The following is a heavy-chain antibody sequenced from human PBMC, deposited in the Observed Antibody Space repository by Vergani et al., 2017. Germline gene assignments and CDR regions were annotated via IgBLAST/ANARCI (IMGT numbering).Heavy chain of an antibody. J-gene: IGHJ3*02. D-gene: IGHD2-21*01. CDR3: ASSACGGDCYTENDAFDI. Sequence: QVQLQESGPGLVKPSETLSLTCTVSGGSISSYYWSWIRQPAGKGLEWIGRIYTSGSTNYNPSLKSRVTMSVDTSKNQFSLKLSSVTAADTAVYYCASSACGGDCYTENDAFDIWGQGTMVTVSS. CDR1: GGSISSYY. CDR2: IYTSGST. V-gene: IGHV4-4*07.